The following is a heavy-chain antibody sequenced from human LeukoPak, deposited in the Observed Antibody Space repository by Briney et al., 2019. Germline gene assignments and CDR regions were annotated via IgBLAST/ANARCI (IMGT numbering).Heavy chain of an antibody. D-gene: IGHD5-24*01. V-gene: IGHV3-23*01. CDR1: GFTFSSYS. Sequence: PGGSLRLSCAASGFTFSSYSMSRVRQAPGKGLEWVSGISGSGYTTYYADSVKGRFSISRDNSKNTLFLQMNSLRAEDTAVYYCAKRGMTTIKEGFDYWGQGTLVTVSS. J-gene: IGHJ4*02. CDR2: ISGSGYTT. CDR3: AKRGMTTIKEGFDY.